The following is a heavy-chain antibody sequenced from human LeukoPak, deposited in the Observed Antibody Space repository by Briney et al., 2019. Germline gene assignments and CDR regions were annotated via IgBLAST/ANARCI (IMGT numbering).Heavy chain of an antibody. CDR1: AFTFSSAW. J-gene: IGHJ4*02. CDR2: IRSKTYGGTA. Sequence: GGSLRLSCAASAFTFSSAWMSWVRQAPGKGLEWVGRIRSKTYGGTADYAAPVEGRFTISRDDSKNTLYLQMNSLQTEDTAVYYCTTDQVVRGVTNDYWGQGTLVTVSS. CDR3: TTDQVVRGVTNDY. D-gene: IGHD3-10*01. V-gene: IGHV3-15*01.